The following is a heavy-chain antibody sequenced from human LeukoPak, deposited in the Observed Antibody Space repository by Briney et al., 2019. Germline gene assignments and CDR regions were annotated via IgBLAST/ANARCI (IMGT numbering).Heavy chain of an antibody. V-gene: IGHV1-18*01. CDR3: ARDLHDSRGLHWYLDL. J-gene: IGHJ2*01. D-gene: IGHD3-22*01. CDR2: ISAYNGNT. Sequence: ASVKVSCKASGYTFTGYGISWVRQAPGQGPEWMGWISAYNGNTNYAQKLQGRVTMTTDTSTSTAYMELRSLRSDDTAVYYCARDLHDSRGLHWYLDLWGRGTLVTVSS. CDR1: GYTFTGYG.